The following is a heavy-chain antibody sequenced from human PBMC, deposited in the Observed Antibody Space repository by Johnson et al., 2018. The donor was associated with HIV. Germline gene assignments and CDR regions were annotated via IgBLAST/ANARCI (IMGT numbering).Heavy chain of an antibody. D-gene: IGHD4-11*01. V-gene: IGHV3-7*05. Sequence: VQLVESWGGLVQPGGSLRLSCAASGFTFSTYWMHWVRQAPGKGLQWVANINQYGSEEYYVDSVKGRFTISRANAKTSMYLQRNTLNAEDTAVYYCASSTVMMTDDAFDIWGQGTVVTVSP. CDR1: GFTFSTYW. J-gene: IGHJ3*02. CDR2: INQYGSEE. CDR3: ASSTVMMTDDAFDI.